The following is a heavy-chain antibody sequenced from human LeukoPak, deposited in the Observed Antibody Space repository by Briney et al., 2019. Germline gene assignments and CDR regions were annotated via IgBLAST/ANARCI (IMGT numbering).Heavy chain of an antibody. D-gene: IGHD5-18*01. CDR2: INSDGSST. CDR1: GFTFSTYW. CDR3: ARTTGYSYGRVGNYYYYMDV. Sequence: GGSLRLSCAASGFTFSTYWMHWVRHAPGKGLVWVSRINSDGSSTNYADSVKGRFTISRDNAKNTLYLQMNSLRAEDTAVYYCARTTGYSYGRVGNYYYYMDVWGKGTTVTVSS. V-gene: IGHV3-74*01. J-gene: IGHJ6*03.